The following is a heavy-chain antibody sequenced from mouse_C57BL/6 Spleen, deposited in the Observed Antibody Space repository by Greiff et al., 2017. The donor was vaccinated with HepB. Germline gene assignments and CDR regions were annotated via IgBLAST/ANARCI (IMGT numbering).Heavy chain of an antibody. V-gene: IGHV3-6*01. Sequence: EVQRVESGPGLVKPSQSLSLTCSVTGYSITSGYYWNWIRQFPGNKLEWMGYISYDGSNNYNPSLKNRISITRDTSKNQFFLKLNSVTTEDTATYYCARWDPYAMDYWGQGTSVTVSS. CDR2: ISYDGSN. CDR3: ARWDPYAMDY. D-gene: IGHD2-3*01. J-gene: IGHJ4*01. CDR1: GYSITSGYY.